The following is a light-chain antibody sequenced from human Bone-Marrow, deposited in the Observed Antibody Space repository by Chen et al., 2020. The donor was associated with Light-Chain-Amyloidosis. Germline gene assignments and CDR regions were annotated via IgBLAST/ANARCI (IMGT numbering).Light chain of an antibody. J-gene: IGKJ2*01. CDR2: WAS. CDR3: QQYYNTPYT. V-gene: IGKV4-1*01. CDR1: QNLLYSSNNKNY. Sequence: DIVMTQSPDSLAVSLGERATINCKSSQNLLYSSNNKNYLAWYQQKSGQPPKLLIYWASARESGVADRFSGGGSGTDFTLNISTLQAEDVAVYYCQQYYNTPYTFGQGTKLEIK.